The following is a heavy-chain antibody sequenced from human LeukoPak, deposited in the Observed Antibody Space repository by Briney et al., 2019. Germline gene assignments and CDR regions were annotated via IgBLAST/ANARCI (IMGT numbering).Heavy chain of an antibody. CDR1: GFTFSSYA. Sequence: PGGSLRLSCAASGFTFSSYAMSWGRQPPGKGLEWVSAISGSGGSTYYADSVKGRFTISRDNSKNTLYLQMHSLRAEDTAVYYCAKYGYQLPSRGAYMDVWGKGTTVTVSS. CDR3: AKYGYQLPSRGAYMDV. J-gene: IGHJ6*03. D-gene: IGHD2-2*01. V-gene: IGHV3-23*01. CDR2: ISGSGGST.